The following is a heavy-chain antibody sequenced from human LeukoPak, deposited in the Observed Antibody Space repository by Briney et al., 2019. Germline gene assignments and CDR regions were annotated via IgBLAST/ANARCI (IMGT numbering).Heavy chain of an antibody. V-gene: IGHV1-46*01. CDR1: GYTLTSYY. J-gene: IGHJ6*02. CDR2: INPSGGST. Sequence: ASVKVSCKASGYTLTSYYMHWVRQAPGQGLEWMGIINPSGGSTSYAQKFQGRVTMTRDTSTSTVYMELSSLRSEDTAVYYCATPSYYDFWSGFYSLDVWGQGTTVTVSS. D-gene: IGHD3-3*01. CDR3: ATPSYYDFWSGFYSLDV.